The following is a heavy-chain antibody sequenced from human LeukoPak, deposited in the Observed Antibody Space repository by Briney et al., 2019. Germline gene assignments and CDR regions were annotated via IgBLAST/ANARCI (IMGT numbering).Heavy chain of an antibody. CDR1: GFTFSTYG. CDR2: IYYDGSKK. J-gene: IGHJ4*02. D-gene: IGHD5-18*01. V-gene: IGHV3-30*12. Sequence: GGSLRLSCGAPGFTFSTYGMDWVRQSPGKGLEWVAVIYYDGSKKYYADSVKGRFNISRDNSRNIVYVEMKNLRAEDTAVYYCARAKRRGYSYGLDYWGQGTLVTVSS. CDR3: ARAKRRGYSYGLDY.